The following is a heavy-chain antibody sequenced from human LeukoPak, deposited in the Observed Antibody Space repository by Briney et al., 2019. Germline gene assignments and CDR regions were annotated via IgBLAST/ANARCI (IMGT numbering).Heavy chain of an antibody. V-gene: IGHV4-30-4*08. D-gene: IGHD2-2*01. CDR3: ARDVVGYCSSTSCMAS. CDR2: IYYSGST. Sequence: SETLSLTCTVSGGSISSGDYYRSWIRQPPGKGLEWIGYIYYSGSTYYNPSLKSRVTISVDTSKNQFSLKLSSVTAADTAVYYCARDVVGYCSSTSCMASWGRGTLVTVSS. J-gene: IGHJ2*01. CDR1: GGSISSGDYY.